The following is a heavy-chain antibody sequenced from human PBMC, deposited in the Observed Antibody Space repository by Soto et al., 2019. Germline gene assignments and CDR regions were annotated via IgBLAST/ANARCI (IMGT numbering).Heavy chain of an antibody. CDR2: INHSGST. V-gene: IGHV4-34*01. CDR1: GGSFSGYY. Sequence: QVQLQQWGAGLLKPSETLSLTCAVYGGSFSGYYWSWIRQPPGKGLEWIGEINHSGSTNYNPSLKSRVTISVDTSKNQFSRKLSSVTAADTAVYYCARDLAVGATRVFFDYWGQGTLVTVSS. D-gene: IGHD1-26*01. J-gene: IGHJ4*02. CDR3: ARDLAVGATRVFFDY.